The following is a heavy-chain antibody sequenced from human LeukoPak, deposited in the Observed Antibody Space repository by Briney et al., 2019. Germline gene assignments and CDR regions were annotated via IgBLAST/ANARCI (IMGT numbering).Heavy chain of an antibody. V-gene: IGHV3-30*18. Sequence: PGGSLRLSCAASGFTLSSYGIHWVRQAPGKGLEWVAVISYAGSNKYYVDSVKGRFTISRDNSKDTLYLQMNSLRAEDTAVYYCAKDSLRWSYFYYGMDVWGQGTTVTVSS. CDR3: AKDSLRWSYFYYGMDV. CDR1: GFTLSSYG. CDR2: ISYAGSNK. J-gene: IGHJ6*02. D-gene: IGHD4-23*01.